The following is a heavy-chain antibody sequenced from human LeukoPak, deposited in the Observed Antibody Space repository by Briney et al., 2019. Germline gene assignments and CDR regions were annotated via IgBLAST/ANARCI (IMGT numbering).Heavy chain of an antibody. J-gene: IGHJ3*02. Sequence: GGSLRLSCAASGFSFSSYEMNWVRQAPGKGLEWVSYISSSGSTIYYADSVKGRFTISRDNAKNSLYLQMNSLRAEDTAVYYCAGADAAIFFGGTYAHAFDMWGQGTMVTVSS. D-gene: IGHD3-3*01. CDR1: GFSFSSYE. V-gene: IGHV3-48*03. CDR2: ISSSGSTI. CDR3: AGADAAIFFGGTYAHAFDM.